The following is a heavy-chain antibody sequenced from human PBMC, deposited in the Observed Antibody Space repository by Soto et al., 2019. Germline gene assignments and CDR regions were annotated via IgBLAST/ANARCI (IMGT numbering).Heavy chain of an antibody. CDR3: ARGTRPAASPYYYYYYGMDV. Sequence: ASVKVSCKASGYTFTSYYMHWVRQAPGQGLEWMGIINPSDGSTNYAQKFQGRVTITRDTSASTAYMELSSLRSEDTAVYYCARGTRPAASPYYYYYYGMDVWGQGTTVTVSS. V-gene: IGHV1-46*01. CDR1: GYTFTSYY. CDR2: INPSDGST. J-gene: IGHJ6*02. D-gene: IGHD2-2*01.